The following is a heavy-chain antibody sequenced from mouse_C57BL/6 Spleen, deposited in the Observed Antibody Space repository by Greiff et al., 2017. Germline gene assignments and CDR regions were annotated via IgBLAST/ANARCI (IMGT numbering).Heavy chain of an antibody. Sequence: EVQLQQSGPELVKPGASVKISCKASGYTFTDYYMNWVKQSHGKSLEWIGDINPNNGGTSYNQKFKGKATLTVDKSSSTAYMELRSLTSEDSAVYYCARREIYYGSSFYYAMDYWGQGTSVTVSS. CDR2: INPNNGGT. J-gene: IGHJ4*01. CDR1: GYTFTDYY. V-gene: IGHV1-26*01. CDR3: ARREIYYGSSFYYAMDY. D-gene: IGHD1-1*01.